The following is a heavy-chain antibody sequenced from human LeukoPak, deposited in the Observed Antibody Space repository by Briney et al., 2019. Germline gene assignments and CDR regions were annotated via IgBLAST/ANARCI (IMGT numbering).Heavy chain of an antibody. CDR1: GFTFDDYA. CDR3: ALFWVSTDYYFDY. Sequence: GGSLRLSCAASGFTFDDYAMHWVRQAPGKGLEWVSLISGDGGNTHYADSVKGRFTISRDNSKNSLYLQMNSLRTEDTALYYCALFWVSTDYYFDYWGQGTLITVSS. CDR2: ISGDGGNT. D-gene: IGHD3-10*02. V-gene: IGHV3-43*02. J-gene: IGHJ4*02.